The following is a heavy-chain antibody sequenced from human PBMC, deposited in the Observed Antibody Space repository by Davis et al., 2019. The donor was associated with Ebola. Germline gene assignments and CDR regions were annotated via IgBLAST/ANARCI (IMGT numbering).Heavy chain of an antibody. CDR2: IDHSGST. V-gene: IGHV4-30-2*02. Sequence: MPSETLSLTCAVSGGSISSGSYSWSWIRQPAGKGLEWIGYIDHSGSTYSNPSLKSRVTISVDTSKNPFSLKLSSMTAADTAVYYCARLQHQPSYDILTGYYNVPNWFDPWGQGTLVTVSS. CDR1: GGSISSGSYS. D-gene: IGHD3-9*01. CDR3: ARLQHQPSYDILTGYYNVPNWFDP. J-gene: IGHJ5*02.